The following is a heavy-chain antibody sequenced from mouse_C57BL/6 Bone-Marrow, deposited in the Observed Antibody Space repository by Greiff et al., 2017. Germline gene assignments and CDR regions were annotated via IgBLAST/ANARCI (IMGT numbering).Heavy chain of an antibody. V-gene: IGHV6-3*01. D-gene: IGHD4-1*01. CDR1: GFTFSNYW. Sequence: EVKVEESGGGLVQPGGSMKLSCVASGFTFSNYWMNWVRQSPEKGLEWVAQIRLKSDNYATHYAESVKGRFTISRDDSKSSVYLQMNNLRAEDTGMYCCTENWGWFAYWGQGTLVTVSA. CDR3: TENWGWFAY. J-gene: IGHJ3*01. CDR2: IRLKSDNYAT.